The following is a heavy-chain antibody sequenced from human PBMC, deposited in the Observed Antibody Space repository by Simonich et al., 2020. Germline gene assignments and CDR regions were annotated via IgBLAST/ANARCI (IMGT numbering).Heavy chain of an antibody. D-gene: IGHD2-2*01. CDR3: ARDTFLGYCSSTSCYDAFDI. Sequence: QVQLVQSGAEVKKPGASVKVSCKASGYTFTGYYMHWVRQAPGQGLEGMGRINPNSGGTNYAQKVQGRVTMTRDTSISTAYMELSRLRSDDTAVYYCARDTFLGYCSSTSCYDAFDIWGQGTMVTVSS. V-gene: IGHV1-2*06. CDR1: GYTFTGYY. CDR2: INPNSGGT. J-gene: IGHJ3*02.